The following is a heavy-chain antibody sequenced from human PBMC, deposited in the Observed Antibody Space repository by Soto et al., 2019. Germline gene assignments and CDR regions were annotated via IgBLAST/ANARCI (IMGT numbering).Heavy chain of an antibody. D-gene: IGHD3-16*02. CDR2: INPSTGAT. Sequence: QVHLVQSGAEVKMPGASVTVSCKASGYPFTSYYVHWVRQAPGQGLEWMGLINPSTGATGYVQKFQGRVTMTRDMSTTTVYMELRGLGFEDTAVYYCARADDYIWGTYRQLDYWGQGALVTVSS. V-gene: IGHV1-46*03. CDR3: ARADDYIWGTYRQLDY. J-gene: IGHJ4*02. CDR1: GYPFTSYY.